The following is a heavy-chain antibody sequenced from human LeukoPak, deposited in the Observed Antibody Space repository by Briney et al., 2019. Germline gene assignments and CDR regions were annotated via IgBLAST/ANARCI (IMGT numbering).Heavy chain of an antibody. V-gene: IGHV3-7*01. CDR3: ARGPTRANSSDY. CDR1: GFTFSSYW. J-gene: IGHJ4*02. Sequence: PGGSLRLSCAASGFTFSSYWMGWVRQAPGKGLEWVANIKQDGSEKYYVDSVKGRFTISRDNAKNSLYLQMNSLRTEDTAMYYCARGPTRANSSDYWGQGTLVTVSS. CDR2: IKQDGSEK. D-gene: IGHD2/OR15-2a*01.